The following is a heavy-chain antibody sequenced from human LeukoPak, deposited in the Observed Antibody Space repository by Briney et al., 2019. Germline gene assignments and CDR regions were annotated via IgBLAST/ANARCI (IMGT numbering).Heavy chain of an antibody. Sequence: PSETLSLTCSVSGGSVSNNYWGWIRQPPEKGLEWIGAMYYSGGSTYNPFLKTRVTISVDTSKNQFSLRLTSVTAADTAVYYCARHLLSGNYYYYHMDVWGRGTTVTVSS. J-gene: IGHJ6*04. CDR1: GGSVSNNY. V-gene: IGHV4-39*01. CDR2: MYYSGGS. CDR3: ARHLLSGNYYYYHMDV. D-gene: IGHD3-10*01.